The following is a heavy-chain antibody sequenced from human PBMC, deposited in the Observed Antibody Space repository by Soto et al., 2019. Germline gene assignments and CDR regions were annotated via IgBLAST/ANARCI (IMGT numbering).Heavy chain of an antibody. Sequence: GGSLRLSCVASGFTFDTYARTWVRQAPGKGLEWVSAIGVSTYYDDSVKGRFTISRDTSKNKVYLPMNRLRAEDTAVYYCAGSVVGIGTTYAFDIWGPGTMVTVSS. J-gene: IGHJ3*02. D-gene: IGHD1-1*01. V-gene: IGHV3-23*01. CDR2: IGVST. CDR3: AGSVVGIGTTYAFDI. CDR1: GFTFDTYA.